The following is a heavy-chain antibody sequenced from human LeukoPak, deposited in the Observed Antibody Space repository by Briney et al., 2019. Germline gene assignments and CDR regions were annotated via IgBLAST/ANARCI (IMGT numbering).Heavy chain of an antibody. CDR2: ISSSSSYI. CDR3: AGDREAYYYASGSYHYILSAAGY. Sequence: PGGSLRLSCAASGFTFSSYSMNWVRQAPGKGLEWVSSISSSSSYIYYADSMKGRFTISRDNAKNSLYLQMNSLRAEDTAVYYCAGDREAYYYASGSYHYILSAAGYWGQGTLVTVSS. V-gene: IGHV3-21*01. CDR1: GFTFSSYS. J-gene: IGHJ4*02. D-gene: IGHD3-10*01.